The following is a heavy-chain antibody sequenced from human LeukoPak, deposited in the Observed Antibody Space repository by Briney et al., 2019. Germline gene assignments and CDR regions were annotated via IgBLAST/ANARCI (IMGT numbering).Heavy chain of an antibody. CDR1: GGSISSYY. V-gene: IGHV4-59*01. CDR3: ARAPVAATYWFDP. Sequence: SETLSLTCTVSGGSISSYYLSWIRQPPGKGLEWIGYIYYSGSTNYNPSLKSRVTISVDTSKNQFSLKLSSVTAADTAVYYCARAPVAATYWFDPWGQGTLVTVSS. D-gene: IGHD2-15*01. CDR2: IYYSGST. J-gene: IGHJ5*02.